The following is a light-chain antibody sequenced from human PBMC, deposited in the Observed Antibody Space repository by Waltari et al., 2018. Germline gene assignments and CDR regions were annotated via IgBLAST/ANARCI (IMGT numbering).Light chain of an antibody. V-gene: IGKV2-28*01. CDR1: QSLLHSNGYNY. J-gene: IGKJ2*01. CDR2: LGS. CDR3: MQALQTPL. Sequence: DIVMTQSPLSLPVTPGEPASIPCRSSQSLLHSNGYNYLDWDLQKPGQSPQLLIYLGSNRASGVPDRFSGSGSGTDFTLKISRVEAEDVGVYYCMQALQTPLFGQGTKLEIK.